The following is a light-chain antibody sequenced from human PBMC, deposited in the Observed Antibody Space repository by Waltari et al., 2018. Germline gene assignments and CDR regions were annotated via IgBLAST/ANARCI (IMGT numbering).Light chain of an antibody. CDR3: QQYYSTPVT. Sequence: DIQMTQSPSSLSASVVARVTITCQASQDISNYLNWYQQKPGKAPKLLVYDASNLETGVPSRFSGSGSGTDFTFTISSLQPEDIATYYCQQYYSTPVTFGGGTKVEIK. CDR1: QDISNY. CDR2: DAS. V-gene: IGKV1-33*01. J-gene: IGKJ4*01.